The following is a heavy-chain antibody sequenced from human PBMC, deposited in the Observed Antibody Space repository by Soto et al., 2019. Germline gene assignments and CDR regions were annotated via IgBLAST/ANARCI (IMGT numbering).Heavy chain of an antibody. D-gene: IGHD6-19*01. J-gene: IGHJ6*02. Sequence: ASVKVSCKASGYTFTCYYMHWVRQAPGQGLEWMGWINPNSGGTNYAQKFQGRVTMTRDTSISTAYMELSRLRSDDTTVYYCARRIAVALNSLYYYYGMDVWGQGTTVTVSS. CDR1: GYTFTCYY. CDR3: ARRIAVALNSLYYYYGMDV. CDR2: INPNSGGT. V-gene: IGHV1-2*02.